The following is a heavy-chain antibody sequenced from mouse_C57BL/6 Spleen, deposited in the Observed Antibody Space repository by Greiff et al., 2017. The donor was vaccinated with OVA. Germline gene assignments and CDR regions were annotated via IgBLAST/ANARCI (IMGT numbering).Heavy chain of an antibody. J-gene: IGHJ4*01. CDR1: GYTFTDYN. CDR2: INPNNGGT. D-gene: IGHD2-2*01. Sequence: VQLKESGPELVKPGASVKMSCKASGYTFTDYNMHWVKQSHGKSLEWIGYINPNNGGTSYNQKVTGKATLTVNKSSSTAYMELRSLTSEDSAVYYCARSYGYDDAMDYWGQGTSVTVSS. CDR3: ARSYGYDDAMDY. V-gene: IGHV1-22*01.